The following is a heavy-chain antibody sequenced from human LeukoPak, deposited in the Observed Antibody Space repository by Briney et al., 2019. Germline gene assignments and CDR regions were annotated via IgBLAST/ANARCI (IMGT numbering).Heavy chain of an antibody. CDR2: INHSGST. Sequence: PSETLSLTCAVYGGSFSGYYWSWIRQPPGKGLEWIGEINHSGSTNYNPSLKSRVTISVDTSKNQFSLKLSSVIAADTAVYYCAREGPWSYGHYFDYWGQGTLVTVSS. J-gene: IGHJ4*02. CDR3: AREGPWSYGHYFDY. V-gene: IGHV4-34*01. CDR1: GGSFSGYY. D-gene: IGHD5-18*01.